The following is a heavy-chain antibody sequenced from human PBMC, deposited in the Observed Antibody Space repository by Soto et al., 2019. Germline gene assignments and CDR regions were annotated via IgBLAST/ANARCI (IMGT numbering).Heavy chain of an antibody. V-gene: IGHV4-34*01. J-gene: IGHJ6*02. Sequence: SETLSLTCAVYGGSFSGYYWSWIRQPPGKGLEWIGEINHSGSTNYNPSLKSRVTISVDTSKNQFSLKLSSVTAADTAVYYCARDRPVGYCSGGSCYPAFQYYYGMDVWGQGTTVTVSS. CDR2: INHSGST. CDR3: ARDRPVGYCSGGSCYPAFQYYYGMDV. CDR1: GGSFSGYY. D-gene: IGHD2-15*01.